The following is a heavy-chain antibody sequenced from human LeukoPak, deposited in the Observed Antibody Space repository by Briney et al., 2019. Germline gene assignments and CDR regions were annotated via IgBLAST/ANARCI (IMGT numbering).Heavy chain of an antibody. J-gene: IGHJ5*02. D-gene: IGHD2-2*01. V-gene: IGHV1-2*02. CDR1: GYTFTGYY. CDR3: ARAQDIVVVPAAMDWFDP. CDR2: INPNSGGT. Sequence: ASVKVSCKASGYTFTGYYMHWVRQAPGQGLEWMGWINPNSGGTNYAQKFQGRVTMTRDTSISTAYMELSRLRSDDTAVYYCARAQDIVVVPAAMDWFDPWGKGTLVTVSS.